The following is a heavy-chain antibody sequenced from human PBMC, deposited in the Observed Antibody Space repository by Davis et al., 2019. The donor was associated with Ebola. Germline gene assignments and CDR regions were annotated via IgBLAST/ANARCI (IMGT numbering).Heavy chain of an antibody. CDR3: ARDPTLGNFDY. V-gene: IGHV4-59*11. D-gene: IGHD7-27*01. CDR1: GGSISSHY. Sequence: SETLSLTCTVSGGSISSHYWSWIRQPPGKGLEWIGYIYYSGSTNYNPSLKSRVTISVDTSKNQFSLKLSSVTAADTAVYYCARDPTLGNFDYWGQGTLVTVSS. CDR2: IYYSGST. J-gene: IGHJ4*02.